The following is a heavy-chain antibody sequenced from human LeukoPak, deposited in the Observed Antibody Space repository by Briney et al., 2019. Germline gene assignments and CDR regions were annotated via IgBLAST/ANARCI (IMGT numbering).Heavy chain of an antibody. V-gene: IGHV4-39*07. CDR2: IYYSGST. CDR3: ARRPDAGIVDY. D-gene: IGHD1-26*01. J-gene: IGHJ4*02. Sequence: SETLSLTCTVSGGSISSSSYYWGWIRQPPGKGLEWIGSIYYSGSTYYNTSLQSRVTISVDTSKNQFSLKLSSVTAADTAVYYCARRPDAGIVDYWGQGTLVTVSS. CDR1: GGSISSSSYY.